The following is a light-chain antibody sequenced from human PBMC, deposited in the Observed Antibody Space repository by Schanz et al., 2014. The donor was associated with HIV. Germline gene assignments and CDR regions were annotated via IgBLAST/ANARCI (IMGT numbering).Light chain of an antibody. CDR1: SSSIKTNT. CDR2: AGN. J-gene: IGLJ3*02. CDR3: SSFAGSNIPWV. Sequence: QSVLTQPPSASGTPGQRVTISCSGSSSSIKTNTVNWFQQLPGTAPKLLIYAGNQRASGVPDRFSGSKSGSTASLTVSGLQPEDEADYYCSSFAGSNIPWVFGGGTKLTVL. V-gene: IGLV1-44*01.